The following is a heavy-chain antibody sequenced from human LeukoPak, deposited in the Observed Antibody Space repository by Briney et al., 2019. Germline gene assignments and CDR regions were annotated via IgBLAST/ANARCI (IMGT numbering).Heavy chain of an antibody. J-gene: IGHJ3*02. CDR2: IYYSGST. D-gene: IGHD6-6*01. CDR1: GGSISSYY. CDR3: ARVQLARPYDAFDI. Sequence: SETLSLTCTVSGGSISSYYWSWIRQPPGKGLEWIGYIYYSGSTNYNPSLKSRVTISVDTSKNQFSLKLSSVTAADTAVYYCARVQLARPYDAFDIWGQGTMVTVSS. V-gene: IGHV4-59*01.